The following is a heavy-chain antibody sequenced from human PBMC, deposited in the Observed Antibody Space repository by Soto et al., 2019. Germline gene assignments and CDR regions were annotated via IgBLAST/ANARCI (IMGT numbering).Heavy chain of an antibody. CDR2: IWYDGSNK. V-gene: IGHV3-33*01. CDR3: ARASSYYYYYGMDV. CDR1: GFTFSSYG. D-gene: IGHD1-26*01. J-gene: IGHJ6*02. Sequence: GGSLRLSCAASGFTFSSYGMHWVRQAPGKGLEWVAVIWYDGSNKYYADSVKGRFTISRDNSKNTLYLQMNSLRAEDTAVYYYARASSYYYYYGMDVWGQGTTVTVSS.